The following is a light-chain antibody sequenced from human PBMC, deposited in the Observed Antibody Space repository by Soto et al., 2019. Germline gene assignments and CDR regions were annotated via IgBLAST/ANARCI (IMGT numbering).Light chain of an antibody. J-gene: IGLJ2*01. Sequence: QSDLTQPASVSGSPGQSITISCTGTSSDVGGYNYVSWYQQHPGKAPKLRIYDVSNRPSGVSNRYSGATSGNTASLTSSGLQAEDEADYYCSAYTSSSTVVFGGGTKLTVL. CDR1: SSDVGGYNY. CDR2: DVS. V-gene: IGLV2-14*01. CDR3: SAYTSSSTVV.